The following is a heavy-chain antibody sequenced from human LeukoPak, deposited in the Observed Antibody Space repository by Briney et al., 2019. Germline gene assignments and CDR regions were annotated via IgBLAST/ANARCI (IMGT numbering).Heavy chain of an antibody. CDR2: ISFDGSDK. D-gene: IGHD6-19*01. CDR3: AKDVSTGWSFDS. V-gene: IGHV3-30*02. CDR1: GFIYNNYG. J-gene: IGHJ4*02. Sequence: GGSLRLSCAASGFIYNNYGMHWVRQAPGNGLEWVTFISFDGSDKSYADSVKGRFIISRDNSRKTLYLQMNSLIADDTAVYYCAKDVSTGWSFDSWGQGTLVTVSS.